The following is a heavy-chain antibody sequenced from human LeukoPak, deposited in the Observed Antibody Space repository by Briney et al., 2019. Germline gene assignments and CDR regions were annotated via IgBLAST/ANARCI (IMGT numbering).Heavy chain of an antibody. CDR2: INPSGGST. CDR3: ARDKAYSSGWFPDYYYYGMDV. CDR1: GYTFTSYY. Sequence: ASVKVSCKASGYTFTSYYMHWVRQAPGQGLEWMGIINPSGGSTSYAQKFQGRVTMTRDTSTSTVYMELSSLSSEDTAVYYCARDKAYSSGWFPDYYYYGMDVWGQGTTVTVSS. D-gene: IGHD6-19*01. V-gene: IGHV1-46*01. J-gene: IGHJ6*02.